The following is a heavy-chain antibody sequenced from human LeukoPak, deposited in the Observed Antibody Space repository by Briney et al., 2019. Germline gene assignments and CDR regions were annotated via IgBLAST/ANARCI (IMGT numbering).Heavy chain of an antibody. J-gene: IGHJ3*02. CDR2: IRYDGSNK. CDR1: GFTFSSYG. D-gene: IGHD2/OR15-2a*01. V-gene: IGHV3-30*02. CDR3: AKGRTLKGDLDAFDI. Sequence: GGSLRLSCAASGFTFSSYGMHWVRQAPGKGLVWVAFIRYDGSNKYYADSVKGRFTISRDNSKNTVYLQMNSLTAEDSAVFYCAKGRTLKGDLDAFDIWGQGTMVTVSS.